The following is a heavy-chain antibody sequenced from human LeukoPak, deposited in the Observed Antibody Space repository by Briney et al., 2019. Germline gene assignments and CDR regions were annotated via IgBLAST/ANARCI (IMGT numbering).Heavy chain of an antibody. CDR2: INPNSGGT. CDR1: GYTFTGYY. CDR3: ARLGYCSSTSCYPDY. D-gene: IGHD2-2*01. V-gene: IGHV1-2*02. Sequence: GGSLKVSCKASGYTFTGYYRHWVRQAPGQGLEWMGWINPNSGGTNYAQKFQGRVTVTRDTSISTAYMELSRLRSDDTAVYYCARLGYCSSTSCYPDYWGQGTLVTVSS. J-gene: IGHJ4*02.